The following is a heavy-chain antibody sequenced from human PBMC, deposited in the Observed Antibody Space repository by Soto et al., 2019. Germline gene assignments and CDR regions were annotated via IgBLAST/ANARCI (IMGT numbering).Heavy chain of an antibody. CDR2: INSRTDGDTT. CDR3: TADVPGPDYDFWSSYYPPPGGVYYYYGMDV. Sequence: GGSLRLSCAASGFTFSNAWMSWVRQAPGKGLEWVGRINSRTDGDTTNYAAPDNGRFTISRDDSKTTLYLQLYTLKTGDTAVYYCTADVPGPDYDFWSSYYPPPGGVYYYYGMDVWGQGTTVTVSS. D-gene: IGHD3-3*01. CDR1: GFTFSNAW. V-gene: IGHV3-15*01. J-gene: IGHJ6*02.